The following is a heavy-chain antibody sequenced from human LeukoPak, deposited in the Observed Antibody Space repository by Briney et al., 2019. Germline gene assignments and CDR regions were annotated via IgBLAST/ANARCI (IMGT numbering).Heavy chain of an antibody. Sequence: SETLSLTCAVSGGSISSSNWWSWVRPPPGKGLEWIGEIYHSGSTNYNPSLKSRVTISVDKSKNQFSLKLSSVTAADTAVYYCARDNHYGSGSYYAFDIWGQGTMVTVSS. CDR1: GGSISSSNW. J-gene: IGHJ3*02. CDR3: ARDNHYGSGSYYAFDI. CDR2: IYHSGST. D-gene: IGHD3-10*01. V-gene: IGHV4-4*02.